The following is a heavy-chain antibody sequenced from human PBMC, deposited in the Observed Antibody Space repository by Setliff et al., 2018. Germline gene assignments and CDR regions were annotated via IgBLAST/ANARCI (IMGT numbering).Heavy chain of an antibody. Sequence: SETLSLTCTVSGGSVSNSGFFWGWLRQAPGKGLGWIGNIYDSGSSNYNAPLKSRLIITRDTSKNQISLKLTSVTAADTAVYYCGRGFSRIEGWGNWFDPWGQGILVTVSS. D-gene: IGHD2-15*01. V-gene: IGHV4-39*01. CDR3: GRGFSRIEGWGNWFDP. J-gene: IGHJ5*02. CDR2: IYDSGSS. CDR1: GGSVSNSGFF.